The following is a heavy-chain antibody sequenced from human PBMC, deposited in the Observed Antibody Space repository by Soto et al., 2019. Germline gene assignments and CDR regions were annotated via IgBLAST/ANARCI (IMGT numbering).Heavy chain of an antibody. D-gene: IGHD3-22*01. J-gene: IGHJ4*02. CDR3: ARDHHSYYDTRAYCPYFDF. Sequence: SETLSLTCTVSGGCVNTAPYHWSGIRQSPRKGLEWIGNIYYTGSTNYNPSFESRVAISLDTSNNQFSLRLTSLTAADTTVYFCARDHHSYYDTRAYCPYFDFWGQGTLVTVSS. CDR2: IYYTGST. V-gene: IGHV4-61*01. CDR1: GGCVNTAPYH.